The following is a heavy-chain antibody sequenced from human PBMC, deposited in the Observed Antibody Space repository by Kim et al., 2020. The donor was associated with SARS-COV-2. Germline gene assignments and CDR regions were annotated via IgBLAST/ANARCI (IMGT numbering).Heavy chain of an antibody. V-gene: IGHV3-7*01. CDR3: ATGARIYDY. Sequence: SEKYYVDSVKGRFTISRDNAKNSLYLQMNSLRAEDTAVYYCATGARIYDYWGQGSLVTVSS. CDR2: SEK. D-gene: IGHD4-17*01. J-gene: IGHJ4*02.